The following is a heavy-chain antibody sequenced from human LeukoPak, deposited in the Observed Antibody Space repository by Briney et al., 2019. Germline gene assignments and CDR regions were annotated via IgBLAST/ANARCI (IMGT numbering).Heavy chain of an antibody. CDR3: ARGVFGMVPYNWFDP. J-gene: IGHJ5*02. CDR2: IKQDGSEK. CDR1: GFTFSCYW. V-gene: IGHV3-7*03. Sequence: PGGSLRLSCAASGFTFSCYWMSWVRQAPGKGLEWVANIKQDGSEKYYVDSVKGRFTISRDNAKNSLYLQMNSLRAEDTAVYYCARGVFGMVPYNWFDPWGQGTLVTVSS. D-gene: IGHD2-2*01.